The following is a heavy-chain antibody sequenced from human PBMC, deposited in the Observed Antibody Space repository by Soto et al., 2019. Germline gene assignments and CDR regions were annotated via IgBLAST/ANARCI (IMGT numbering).Heavy chain of an antibody. CDR3: ATTINYDYIWGSYRHYYYYMEV. J-gene: IGHJ6*03. D-gene: IGHD3-16*02. V-gene: IGHV3-66*01. Sequence: GGSLRLSCAASGFTVSSNYMSWVRQAPGKGLEWVSVIYSGGSTYYADSVKGRFTISRDNSKNTLYLQMNSLRAEDTAVYYCATTINYDYIWGSYRHYYYYMEVWGKGTTVTVSS. CDR2: IYSGGST. CDR1: GFTVSSNY.